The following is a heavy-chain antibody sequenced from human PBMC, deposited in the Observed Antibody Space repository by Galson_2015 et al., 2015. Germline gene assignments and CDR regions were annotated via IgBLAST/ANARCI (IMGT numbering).Heavy chain of an antibody. V-gene: IGHV2-5*02. J-gene: IGHJ4*02. Sequence: PALVKPTQTLTLTCTFSGFSLSTSGVGVGWIRQPPGKALEWLALIYWDGDKRYSPSLKSRLTITKDTSKNQVVLTMTNMDPVDTATYYCAHSGMVRGVILPFDYWGQGTLVTVSS. D-gene: IGHD3-10*01. CDR3: AHSGMVRGVILPFDY. CDR1: GFSLSTSGVG. CDR2: IYWDGDK.